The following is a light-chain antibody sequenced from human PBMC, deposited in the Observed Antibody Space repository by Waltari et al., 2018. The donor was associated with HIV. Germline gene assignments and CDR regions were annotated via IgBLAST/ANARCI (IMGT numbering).Light chain of an antibody. CDR2: KAS. Sequence: DIQMTQSPSTLSASVGDRVTITCRASQTSSRWLDWYQQKPGKAPKLLIYKASSLESGVPSRFSGSGSGTDFTLTISSLQPDDFATYYCLQYKDFPLTFGGGTKVEIK. CDR3: LQYKDFPLT. CDR1: QTSSRW. J-gene: IGKJ4*01. V-gene: IGKV1-5*03.